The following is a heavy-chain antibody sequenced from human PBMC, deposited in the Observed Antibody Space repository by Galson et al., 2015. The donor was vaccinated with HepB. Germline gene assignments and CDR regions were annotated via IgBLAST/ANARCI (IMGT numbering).Heavy chain of an antibody. CDR3: ARGRARAGGGSYFDY. CDR1: GGSFSGYY. CDR2: INHSGST. V-gene: IGHV4-34*01. Sequence: ETLSLTCAVYGGSFSGYYWRWIRQPPGKGLEWIGEINHSGSTNYNPSLKSRVTISVDTSKNQFSLKLSSVTAADTAVYYCARGRARAGGGSYFDYWGQGTLVTVSS. D-gene: IGHD6-13*01. J-gene: IGHJ4*02.